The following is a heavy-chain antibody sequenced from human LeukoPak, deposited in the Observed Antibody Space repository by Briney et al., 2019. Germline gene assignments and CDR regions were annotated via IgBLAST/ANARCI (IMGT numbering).Heavy chain of an antibody. D-gene: IGHD1-26*01. CDR3: AATRPTYSGSYYGAFDI. CDR2: IVVGSGNT. Sequence: SVKVSCKASGFTFTSSAVQWARQARGQRLEWIGWIVVGSGNTNYAQKFQERVTITRDMSASTAYMELSSLRSEDTAVYYCAATRPTYSGSYYGAFDIWGQGTMVTVSS. CDR1: GFTFTSSA. V-gene: IGHV1-58*01. J-gene: IGHJ3*02.